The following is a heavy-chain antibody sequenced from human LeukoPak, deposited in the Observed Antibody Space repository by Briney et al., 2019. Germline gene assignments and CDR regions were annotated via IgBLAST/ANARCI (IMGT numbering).Heavy chain of an antibody. Sequence: QTGGSLRLSCAASGFTFSSYWMHWVRQVPGKGLVWVARINPGGSSITYADSVKGRFTISRDNAKNTLYLQMDSLRAEDTGVYHCARSNQADDYWGQGTLVTVSS. V-gene: IGHV3-74*01. CDR1: GFTFSSYW. CDR2: INPGGSSI. J-gene: IGHJ4*02. D-gene: IGHD1-14*01. CDR3: ARSNQADDY.